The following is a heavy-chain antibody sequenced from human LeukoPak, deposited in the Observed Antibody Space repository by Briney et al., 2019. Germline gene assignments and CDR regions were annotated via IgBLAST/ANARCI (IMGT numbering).Heavy chain of an antibody. CDR2: ISYDGSNK. Sequence: GRSLRLSCAASGFTFSGYGMHWVRQAPGKGLEWVAVISYDGSNKNYADSVKGRFTISRDNSKDTLYLQMNSLRAEDTAVYYCAKRGSSNGWNFDYWGQGTLVTVSS. D-gene: IGHD6-19*01. V-gene: IGHV3-30*18. J-gene: IGHJ4*02. CDR3: AKRGSSNGWNFDY. CDR1: GFTFSGYG.